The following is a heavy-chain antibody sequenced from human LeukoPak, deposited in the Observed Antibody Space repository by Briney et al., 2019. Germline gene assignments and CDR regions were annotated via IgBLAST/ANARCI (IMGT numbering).Heavy chain of an antibody. J-gene: IGHJ6*04. V-gene: IGHV4-59*01. Sequence: PSETLSLTCTVSGGSISCYYWSWIRQPPGKGLEWIGYIYYSGSTNYNPSLKSRVTISVDTSKNQFSLKLSSVTAADTAVYYCARDQGGDSYGYALFWPMDVWGKGTTVTVSS. CDR2: IYYSGST. D-gene: IGHD5-18*01. CDR1: GGSISCYY. CDR3: ARDQGGDSYGYALFWPMDV.